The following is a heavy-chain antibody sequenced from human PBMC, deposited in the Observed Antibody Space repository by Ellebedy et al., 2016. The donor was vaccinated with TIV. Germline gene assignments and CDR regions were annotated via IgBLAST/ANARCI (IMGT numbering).Heavy chain of an antibody. V-gene: IGHV3-7*03. CDR2: INPDGSAE. D-gene: IGHD3-16*01. Sequence: GESLKISCAASGFIISGDWMSWVRQAPGKGLEWVAHINPDGSAEYYVDSVKGRFTISRDNAKRSLFLQMNSLRADDTAVYYCAKEETRLLTPGVDYWGQGALVTVSS. CDR1: GFIISGDW. J-gene: IGHJ4*02. CDR3: AKEETRLLTPGVDY.